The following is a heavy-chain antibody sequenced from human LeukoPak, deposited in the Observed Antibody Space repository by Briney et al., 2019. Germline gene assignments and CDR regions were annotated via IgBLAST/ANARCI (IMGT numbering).Heavy chain of an antibody. CDR3: ARSLRDAFDI. Sequence: PGRSLRLSCATSGFTFRKYGMHWVRQAPGKGLEWVSSLSGTGRYIYYADLMKGRFTISRDNAKNSLYLQMNSLRAEDTAVYYCARSLRDAFDIWGQGTMVTVSS. CDR2: LSGTGRYI. J-gene: IGHJ3*02. CDR1: GFTFRKYG. V-gene: IGHV3-21*06.